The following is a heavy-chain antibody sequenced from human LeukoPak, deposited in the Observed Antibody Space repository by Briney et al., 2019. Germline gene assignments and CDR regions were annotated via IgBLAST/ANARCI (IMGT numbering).Heavy chain of an antibody. CDR2: ITSSSSTI. CDR3: ARAVLGGDY. D-gene: IGHD3-3*02. Sequence: GSLRLSCAASGFPFSGYNMNCVRQAPGKGLEWVSYITSSSSTIYYADSVKGRFTISRDNAKNSLYLQMNSLRDEDTAVYYCARAVLGGDYWGQGTLVTVSS. CDR1: GFPFSGYN. V-gene: IGHV3-48*02. J-gene: IGHJ4*02.